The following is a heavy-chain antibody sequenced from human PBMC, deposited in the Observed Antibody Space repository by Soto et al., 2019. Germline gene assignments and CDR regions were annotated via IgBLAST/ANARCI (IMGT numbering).Heavy chain of an antibody. V-gene: IGHV3-23*01. CDR1: GFTFSSYA. Sequence: EVQLLESGGGLVQPGGSLRLSCAASGFTFSSYAMSWVRQAPGKGLEWVSGISGSGGSTYYADSVKGRFTISRDNSKNTLYLQMTSLSAEDTAVYYCAKDLKQWLVPGFDYWGQGTLVTVSS. CDR3: AKDLKQWLVPGFDY. D-gene: IGHD6-19*01. J-gene: IGHJ4*02. CDR2: ISGSGGST.